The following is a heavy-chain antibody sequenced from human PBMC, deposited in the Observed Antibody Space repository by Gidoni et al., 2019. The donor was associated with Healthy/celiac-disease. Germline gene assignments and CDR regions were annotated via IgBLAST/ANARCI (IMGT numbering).Heavy chain of an antibody. J-gene: IGHJ4*02. D-gene: IGHD7-27*01. CDR1: GGPFSSYA. CDR3: ARVSGLGRQYYFDY. CDR2: IIPIFGTA. V-gene: IGHV1-69*01. Sequence: QVQLGQSGAEVKKPGSSVQVSSKAAGGPFSSYAISWVRPAPGQGLEWMGGIIPIFGTANYAQKFQGRVTITSDESTSTAYMELSSLRSEDTAVHSCARVSGLGRQYYFDYWGQGTLVTVSS.